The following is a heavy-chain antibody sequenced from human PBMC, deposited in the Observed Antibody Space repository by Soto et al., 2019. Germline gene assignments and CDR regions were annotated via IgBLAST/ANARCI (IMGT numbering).Heavy chain of an antibody. Sequence: GGSLRLSCAASGFTFSSYGMHWVRQAPGKGLEWVAVISYDGSNKYYADSVKGRFTISRDNSKNTLYLQMNSLRAEDTAVYYCAKGGVYYGSGSPYYFDYWVQGTLVTVSS. CDR1: GFTFSSYG. V-gene: IGHV3-30*18. CDR2: ISYDGSNK. CDR3: AKGGVYYGSGSPYYFDY. J-gene: IGHJ4*02. D-gene: IGHD3-10*01.